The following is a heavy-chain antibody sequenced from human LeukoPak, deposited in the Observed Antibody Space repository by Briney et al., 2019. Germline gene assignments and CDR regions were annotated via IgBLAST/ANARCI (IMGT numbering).Heavy chain of an antibody. D-gene: IGHD3-10*01. Sequence: PSETLSLTCTVSGGSISSGSYYWSWIRQPPGKGLEWIGEINHSGSTNYNPSLKSRVTISVDTSKNQFSLKLSSVTAADTAVYYCARVGFSGWYFDLWGRGTLVTVSS. J-gene: IGHJ2*01. CDR2: INHSGST. V-gene: IGHV4-39*07. CDR1: GGSISSGSYY. CDR3: ARVGFSGWYFDL.